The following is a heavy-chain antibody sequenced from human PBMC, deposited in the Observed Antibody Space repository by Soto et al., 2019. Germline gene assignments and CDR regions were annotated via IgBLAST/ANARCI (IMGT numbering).Heavy chain of an antibody. D-gene: IGHD2-2*01. Sequence: GGSLRLSCAASGVTFSNFAMNWVRQAPGKGLEWVSGISGRGGTTYYADSVQGRFTISRDNSKNTLYLQMNSLRAEDTALYYCAKRDTTSPRGAFDIWGQGTMVTVSS. J-gene: IGHJ3*02. CDR3: AKRDTTSPRGAFDI. CDR1: GVTFSNFA. V-gene: IGHV3-23*01. CDR2: ISGRGGTT.